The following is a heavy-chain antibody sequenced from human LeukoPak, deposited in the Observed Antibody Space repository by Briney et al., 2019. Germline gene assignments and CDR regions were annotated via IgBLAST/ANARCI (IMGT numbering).Heavy chain of an antibody. CDR3: ARAGGVAGYCDY. Sequence: GGSLRLSCAASGFTFSSYAMHWVRQAPGKGLEWVAVISYDGSNKYYADSVKGRFTISRDNSKNTLYLQMNSLRAEDTAVYYCARAGGVAGYCDYWGQGTLVTVSS. CDR2: ISYDGSNK. CDR1: GFTFSSYA. V-gene: IGHV3-30*01. J-gene: IGHJ4*02. D-gene: IGHD6-13*01.